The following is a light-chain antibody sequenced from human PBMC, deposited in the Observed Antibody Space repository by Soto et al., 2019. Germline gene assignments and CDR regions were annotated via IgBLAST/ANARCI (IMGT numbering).Light chain of an antibody. Sequence: DIQMTQSPSSLSASAGERVTITCRASQAIRNDLAWYQQKPGRAPKRLIYGSSSLQSGVPSRFSGRGSGTEFTLTISSLQPEDFATYYCLQHNVFPRTFGQGTKVDIK. V-gene: IGKV1-17*01. J-gene: IGKJ1*01. CDR3: LQHNVFPRT. CDR2: GSS. CDR1: QAIRND.